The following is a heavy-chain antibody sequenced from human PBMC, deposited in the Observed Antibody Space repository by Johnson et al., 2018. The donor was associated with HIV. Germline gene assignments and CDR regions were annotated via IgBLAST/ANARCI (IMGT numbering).Heavy chain of an antibody. CDR3: ARGYTWNDVSI. D-gene: IGHD1-1*01. V-gene: IGHV3-20*04. Sequence: VQLVESGGGEVRPGVSLRLSCAASGFSFDDYGMSWVRQAAGKGLEWVSRVNNDGGDTIYADSVKGRFTISIDNAKNTLFLQMNSLRAEDTAMYFCARGYTWNDVSIWGQGTMVTVSS. CDR1: GFSFDDYG. CDR2: VNNDGGDT. J-gene: IGHJ3*02.